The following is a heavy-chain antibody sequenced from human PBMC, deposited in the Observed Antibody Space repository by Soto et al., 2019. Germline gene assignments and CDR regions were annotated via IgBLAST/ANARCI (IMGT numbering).Heavy chain of an antibody. D-gene: IGHD1-1*01. Sequence: QVQLVQSGAEVKKPGSSVKVSCKVSGDTFSSHNINWVRQAPGQGLEWMGRIIPTLGKPNYAQKFRDRVTISADQFTSTAYMELSSLRSDDTAVYYCGRDTTTFPYYSGMEVWGQGTTVPVSS. CDR2: IIPTLGKP. CDR3: GRDTTTFPYYSGMEV. V-gene: IGHV1-69*08. J-gene: IGHJ6*02. CDR1: GDTFSSHN.